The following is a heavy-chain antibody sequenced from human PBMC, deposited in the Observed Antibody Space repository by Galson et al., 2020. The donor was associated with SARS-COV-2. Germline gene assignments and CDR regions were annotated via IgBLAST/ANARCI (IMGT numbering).Heavy chain of an antibody. V-gene: IGHV3-33*01. Sequence: GGSLRLSCAASGFTFSSYGMHWVRQAPGKGLEWVAVIWYDGSNKYYADSVKGRFTISRDNSKNTLYLQMNSLRAEDTAVYYCARDLPVLYDSSGNDAFDIWGQGTMVTVSS. CDR1: GFTFSSYG. CDR3: ARDLPVLYDSSGNDAFDI. J-gene: IGHJ3*02. D-gene: IGHD3-22*01. CDR2: IWYDGSNK.